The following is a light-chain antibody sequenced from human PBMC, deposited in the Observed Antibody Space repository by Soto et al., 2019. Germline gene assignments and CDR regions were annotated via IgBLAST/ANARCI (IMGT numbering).Light chain of an antibody. CDR3: MQALQTPPT. CDR1: QSLLHSNGYNY. V-gene: IGKV2-28*01. J-gene: IGKJ5*01. CDR2: LGS. Sequence: DIVMTQSLLSLPVTPGESASISCRSSQSLLHSNGYNYLDWYLQKPGQSPQLLIYLGSNRASGVPDRFSGSGSGTDFTLKISRVEAEDVGVYYCMQALQTPPTFGQGTRLEN.